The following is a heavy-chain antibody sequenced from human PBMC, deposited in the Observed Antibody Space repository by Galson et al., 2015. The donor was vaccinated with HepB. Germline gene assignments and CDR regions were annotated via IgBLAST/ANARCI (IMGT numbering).Heavy chain of an antibody. V-gene: IGHV3-53*01. Sequence: SLRLSCAASGFSVNSYYMAWVRQAPGKGLDWVSVIFSGGQTYYRDSVKGRFTVSKDISKNTLYLQMKSLRTGDTALYYCAREEHAYGDAGSFGMWGQGIKVIVSS. CDR3: AREEHAYGDAGSFGM. D-gene: IGHD3-10*01. CDR1: GFSVNSYY. CDR2: IFSGGQT. J-gene: IGHJ3*02.